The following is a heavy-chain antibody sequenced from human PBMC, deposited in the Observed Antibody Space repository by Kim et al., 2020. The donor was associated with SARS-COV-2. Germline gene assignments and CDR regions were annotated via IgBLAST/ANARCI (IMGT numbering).Heavy chain of an antibody. Sequence: NPSLKSRVTISVDTSKNQFSLKLSSVTAADTAVYYCARDASDGDSDAFDIWGQGTMVTVSS. CDR3: ARDASDGDSDAFDI. V-gene: IGHV4-59*01. J-gene: IGHJ3*02.